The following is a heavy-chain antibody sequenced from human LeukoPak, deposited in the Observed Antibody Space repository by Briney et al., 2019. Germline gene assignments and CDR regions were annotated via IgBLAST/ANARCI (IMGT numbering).Heavy chain of an antibody. J-gene: IGHJ6*02. CDR3: ARFPVRGYTYGSVIHHMDV. D-gene: IGHD5-18*01. CDR1: GGTFSSYA. Sequence: SVKVSCKASGGTFSSYAITWVRQAPGQGLEWMGRIIPILDVADSAQRFQGRVTITADRSTSTVYMELNSLRSEDTAIYYCARFPVRGYTYGSVIHHMDVWGQGTTVIVSS. CDR2: IIPILDVA. V-gene: IGHV1-69*04.